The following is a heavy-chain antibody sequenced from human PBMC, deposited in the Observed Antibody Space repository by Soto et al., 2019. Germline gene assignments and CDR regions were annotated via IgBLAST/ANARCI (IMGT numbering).Heavy chain of an antibody. D-gene: IGHD6-19*01. CDR1: GGSISSSRYY. Sequence: QLQLQESGPGLVKPSETLSLTCTVSGGSISSSRYYWGWIRQPPGKGLEWIGSIYYSGSTYYNPFLNRRVPISVDTSKNQFSLKLSSVTAAETAVYYCARHIPRPVGGTRDRNWFDPWGQGNLVT. CDR2: IYYSGST. CDR3: ARHIPRPVGGTRDRNWFDP. J-gene: IGHJ5*02. V-gene: IGHV4-39*01.